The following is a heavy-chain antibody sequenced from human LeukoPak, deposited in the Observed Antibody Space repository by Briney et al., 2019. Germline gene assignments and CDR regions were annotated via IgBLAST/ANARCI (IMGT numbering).Heavy chain of an antibody. CDR2: IWYDGSNK. CDR3: ARELAVAGTNYYYGMDV. J-gene: IGHJ6*02. V-gene: IGHV3-33*08. CDR1: GFTFSSYA. D-gene: IGHD6-19*01. Sequence: GGSLRLSCAASGFTFSSYAMSWVRQAPGKGLEWVAVIWYDGSNKYYADSVKGRFTISRDNSKNTLYLQMNSLRAEDTAVYYCARELAVAGTNYYYGMDVWGQGTTVTVSS.